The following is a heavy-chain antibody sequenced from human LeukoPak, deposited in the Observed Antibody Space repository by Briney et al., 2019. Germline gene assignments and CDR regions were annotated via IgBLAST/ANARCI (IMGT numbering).Heavy chain of an antibody. CDR2: ISGTDGAT. D-gene: IGHD2-8*02. Sequence: PGGSLRLSCVGSGFTFSAYGVSWVSQAQGKGLESVSSISGTDGATSYADSVKGRFTISRDNSKNTLYLQMNSLRAEDTAVYYCAKDMRGVVLVPRAYYFDSWGQGTLVTVSS. J-gene: IGHJ4*02. CDR3: AKDMRGVVLVPRAYYFDS. CDR1: GFTFSAYG. V-gene: IGHV3-23*01.